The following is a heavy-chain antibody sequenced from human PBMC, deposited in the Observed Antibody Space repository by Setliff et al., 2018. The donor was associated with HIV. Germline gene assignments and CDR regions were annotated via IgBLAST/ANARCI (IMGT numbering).Heavy chain of an antibody. J-gene: IGHJ4*02. D-gene: IGHD3-3*01. CDR3: ARGPFVLRFLERLVYFDY. Sequence: KSSETLSLTCTVSGGSISSGNYYWSWVRQPAGKGLEWIGRVYYSGSTNYNPSLQSRATLSIDTSKNQFSLKLTSVIAADTAIYYCARGPFVLRFLERLVYFDYWGQGKLVTVSS. V-gene: IGHV4-61*10. CDR2: VYYSGST. CDR1: GGSISSGNYY.